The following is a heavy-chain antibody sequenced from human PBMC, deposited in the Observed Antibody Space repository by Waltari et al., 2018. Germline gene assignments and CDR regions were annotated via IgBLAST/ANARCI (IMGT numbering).Heavy chain of an antibody. D-gene: IGHD6-19*01. CDR2: ISSSSSTI. V-gene: IGHV3-48*04. Sequence: EVQLVESGGGLVQPGGSLRLSCAASGFTFSSYSMNWVRQAPGKGLEWVSYISSSSSTIYYADSVKGRFTISRDNAKNSLYLQMNSLRAEDTAVYYCARDIAVAGDAFDIWGQGTMVTVSS. CDR3: ARDIAVAGDAFDI. CDR1: GFTFSSYS. J-gene: IGHJ3*02.